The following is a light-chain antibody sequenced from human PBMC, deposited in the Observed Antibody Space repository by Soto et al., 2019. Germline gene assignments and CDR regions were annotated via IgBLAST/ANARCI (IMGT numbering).Light chain of an antibody. V-gene: IGKV1-39*01. CDR2: AAS. CDR3: QQSYSTTLT. J-gene: IGKJ4*01. Sequence: DIQMTQSPSSLSASVGDRITITCRASQSISRYLNWYQHKPGKAPKLLINAASSLERGVPSRFSGVGSGTDFMLNISSLQPDDFSPYYRQQSYSTTLTFGGGTKVDIK. CDR1: QSISRY.